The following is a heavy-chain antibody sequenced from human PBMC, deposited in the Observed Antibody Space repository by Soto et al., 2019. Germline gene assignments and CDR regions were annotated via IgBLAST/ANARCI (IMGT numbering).Heavy chain of an antibody. V-gene: IGHV3-15*01. CDR1: GFTFSNDW. Sequence: GGFLRLSCAASGFTFSNDWMSWVRQAPGKGLEWVGRIKSKTDGGTTDYAAPVKGRFTISRDDSKNTLYLQMNSLKTEDTAVYYCTTIGLGIKLVSGPSDYWGQGALVTVSS. J-gene: IGHJ4*02. D-gene: IGHD3-16*01. CDR2: IKSKTDGGTT. CDR3: TTIGLGIKLVSGPSDY.